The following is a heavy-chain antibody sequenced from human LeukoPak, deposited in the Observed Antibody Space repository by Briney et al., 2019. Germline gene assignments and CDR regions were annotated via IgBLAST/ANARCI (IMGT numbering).Heavy chain of an antibody. CDR1: GFTFDDYA. Sequence: GGSLRLSCAASGFTFDDYAMHWVRQAPGKGLEWVSFINWNGGTTYYVDSVKGRFTISRDNSKNSLYLQMNSLRAEDTALYYCARDMDGFKMVRGVTPFDSWGQGTLVTVSS. J-gene: IGHJ4*02. V-gene: IGHV3-43D*03. D-gene: IGHD3-10*01. CDR2: INWNGGTT. CDR3: ARDMDGFKMVRGVTPFDS.